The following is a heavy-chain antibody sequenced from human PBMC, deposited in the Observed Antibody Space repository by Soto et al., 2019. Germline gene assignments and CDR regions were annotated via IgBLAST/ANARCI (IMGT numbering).Heavy chain of an antibody. V-gene: IGHV3-23*01. CDR1: GFTFSSYA. CDR2: ISGSGGST. J-gene: IGHJ6*03. D-gene: IGHD6-13*01. Sequence: EVQLLESGGGLVQPGVSLRLSCAASGFTFSSYAMSWVRQAPGKGLEWVSAISGSGGSTYYADSVKGRFTISRDNSKNTLDLQMNSLRAEDTAVYYCAKELGGQQVVQYYMDVWGKGTTGTFSS. CDR3: AKELGGQQVVQYYMDV.